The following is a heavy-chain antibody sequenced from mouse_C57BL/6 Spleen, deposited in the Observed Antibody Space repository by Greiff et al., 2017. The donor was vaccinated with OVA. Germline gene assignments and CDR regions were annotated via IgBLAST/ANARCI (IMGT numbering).Heavy chain of an antibody. Sequence: QVQLQQPGTELVKPGASVKLSCKASGYTFTSYWMHWVKQRTGQGLEWIGNINPSNGGTNYNEKFKSKATLTVDKSSSTAYMQLSSLTSEDSAVYYCAREDYYGSIYGYAMDYWGQGTSVTVSS. CDR1: GYTFTSYW. V-gene: IGHV1-53*01. D-gene: IGHD1-1*01. CDR3: AREDYYGSIYGYAMDY. J-gene: IGHJ4*01. CDR2: INPSNGGT.